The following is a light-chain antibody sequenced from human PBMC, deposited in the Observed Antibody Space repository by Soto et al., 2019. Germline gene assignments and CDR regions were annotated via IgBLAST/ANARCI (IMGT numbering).Light chain of an antibody. CDR1: SSDVGGYNY. J-gene: IGLJ2*01. V-gene: IGLV2-14*03. CDR3: SSYTSSGTL. CDR2: DVS. Sequence: QSALTQPASVSGSPGQSITISCTGTSSDVGGYNYVSWYQQHPGKAPKLIIYDVSYRPSGVSNRFSGSKSGNTASLTISGLQAEDEADYYCSSYTSSGTLFGGGTKLTVL.